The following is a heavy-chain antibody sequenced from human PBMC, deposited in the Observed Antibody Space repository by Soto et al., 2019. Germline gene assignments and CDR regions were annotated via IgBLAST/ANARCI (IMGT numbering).Heavy chain of an antibody. CDR2: IYYGGST. J-gene: IGHJ6*03. V-gene: IGHV4-31*03. D-gene: IGHD5-12*01. CDR1: GGSISSGGYY. Sequence: QVQLQESGPGLVKPSQTLSLTCTVSGGSISSGGYYWSWIRQHPGKGLEWIGYIYYGGSTYYNPSLKSRVTMSVDTSENQFSLRLSSVTAADTAVYYCARKDSGYADYMDVWGKGTTVTVSS. CDR3: ARKDSGYADYMDV.